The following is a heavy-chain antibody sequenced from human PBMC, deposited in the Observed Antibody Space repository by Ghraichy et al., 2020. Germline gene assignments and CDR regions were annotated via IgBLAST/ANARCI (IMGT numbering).Heavy chain of an antibody. D-gene: IGHD3-22*01. CDR1: GFTFSDAW. V-gene: IGHV3-15*01. Sequence: GGSLRLTCAASGFTFSDAWMTWVRQAPGKGLEWVGRIKSKTDGGTADYAAPVKDRFTISRDDSQNTLYLQMNSLKTEDTAVYYCTTMRGRGPTMMNDYWGQGTLVTVSS. J-gene: IGHJ4*02. CDR3: TTMRGRGPTMMNDY. CDR2: IKSKTDGGTA.